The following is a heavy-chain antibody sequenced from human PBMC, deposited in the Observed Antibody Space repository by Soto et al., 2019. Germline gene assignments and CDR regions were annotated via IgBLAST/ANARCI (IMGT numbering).Heavy chain of an antibody. CDR3: ASRPSGDYPYFDY. CDR2: IRSGGKT. V-gene: IGHV3-53*01. CDR1: GLIVSTNY. J-gene: IGHJ4*02. Sequence: GGSLRLSCAASGLIVSTNYMGWVRQAPGKGLEWISVIRSGGKTYYADSVKGRFTISRDNSENTLFLQMNSLRDEDTAVYYCASRPSGDYPYFDYWGQGTLVTVSS. D-gene: IGHD4-17*01.